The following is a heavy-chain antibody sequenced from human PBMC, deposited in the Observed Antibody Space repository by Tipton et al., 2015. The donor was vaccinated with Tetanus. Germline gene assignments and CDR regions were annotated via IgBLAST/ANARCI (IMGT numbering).Heavy chain of an antibody. V-gene: IGHV3-15*01. CDR1: GFTFSNYG. J-gene: IGHJ4*02. Sequence: QLVQSGGGVVQPGRSLRLSCAASGFTFSNYGMHWVRQAPGKGLEWVGRIKRKTDGETTDYGAPVKGRFTISRDDSKNTLYLQMDSLTTEDTAVYYCARDDINYWGQGAQVTVSS. CDR3: ARDDINY. CDR2: IKRKTDGETT.